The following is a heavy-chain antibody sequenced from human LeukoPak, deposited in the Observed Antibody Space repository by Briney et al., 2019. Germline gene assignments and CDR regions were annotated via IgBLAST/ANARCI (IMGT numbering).Heavy chain of an antibody. V-gene: IGHV4-59*01. CDR2: IYYSGST. D-gene: IGHD2-2*01. CDR1: GGSISSYY. CDR3: ARVGGVVVPAAIPPYYYGMDV. J-gene: IGHJ6*02. Sequence: SETLSLTCTVSGGSISSYYWSWIRQPPGKGLEWIGYIYYSGSTNYNPSLKGRVTISVDTSKHQFSLKLSSVTAADTAVYYCARVGGVVVPAAIPPYYYGMDVWGQGTTVTVSS.